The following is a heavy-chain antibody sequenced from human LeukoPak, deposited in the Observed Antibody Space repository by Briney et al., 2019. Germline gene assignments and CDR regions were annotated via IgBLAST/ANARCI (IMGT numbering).Heavy chain of an antibody. V-gene: IGHV4-59*08. CDR2: IYSSGST. CDR3: ARQSGTRGNGDWFDP. CDR1: GGSISSYY. D-gene: IGHD1-7*01. Sequence: SSETLSLTCTVSGGSISSYYWSWIRQPPGKKLEWIGYIYSSGSTNYNPSLKSRVTISVDTSKNQFSLKLSSVTATDTAVYYCARQSGTRGNGDWFDPWGQGTLVTVSS. J-gene: IGHJ5*02.